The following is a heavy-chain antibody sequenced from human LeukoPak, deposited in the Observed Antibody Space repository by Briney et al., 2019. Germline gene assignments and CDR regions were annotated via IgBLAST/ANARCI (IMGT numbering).Heavy chain of an antibody. V-gene: IGHV3-13*04. CDR1: GLTFSTYD. CDR2: IGKDGEG. Sequence: PGGSLGLSCAASGLTFSTYDMHWVRQTTGKGLEWVTGIGKDGEGYEAGSVKGRFAISRKNAKISMYIQMNSLTIGDTAVYYCVRGGHGGFDVWGQGTMVTVSS. D-gene: IGHD5-12*01. J-gene: IGHJ3*01. CDR3: VRGGHGGFDV.